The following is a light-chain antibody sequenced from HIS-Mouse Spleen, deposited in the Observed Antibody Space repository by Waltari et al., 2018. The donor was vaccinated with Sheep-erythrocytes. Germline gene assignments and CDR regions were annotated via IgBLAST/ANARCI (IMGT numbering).Light chain of an antibody. V-gene: IGLV2-8*01. J-gene: IGLJ1*01. CDR1: SSDVGGYNY. CDR3: CSYAGSYNHV. Sequence: QSALTQPPSASGSPGQSVTISCTGTSSDVGGYNYVSWYQQPPGKAPKLMIYEVSKRPSGVPDRFSGSKSGNTASLTISGPQAEDEADYYCCSYAGSYNHVFATGTKVTVL. CDR2: EVS.